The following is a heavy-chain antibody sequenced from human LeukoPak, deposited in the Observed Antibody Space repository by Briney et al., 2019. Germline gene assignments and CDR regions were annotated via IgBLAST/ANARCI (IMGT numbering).Heavy chain of an antibody. V-gene: IGHV1-69*13. CDR2: IIPIFGTA. J-gene: IGHJ4*02. Sequence: LVKVSCKASGGTFSSYAISWVRQAPGQGLEWMGGIIPIFGTANYAQKFQGRVTITADESTSTAYMELSSLRSEDTAVYYCARDRLYGDDYVWGSYRLTDYWGQGTLVTVSS. D-gene: IGHD3-16*02. CDR3: ARDRLYGDDYVWGSYRLTDY. CDR1: GGTFSSYA.